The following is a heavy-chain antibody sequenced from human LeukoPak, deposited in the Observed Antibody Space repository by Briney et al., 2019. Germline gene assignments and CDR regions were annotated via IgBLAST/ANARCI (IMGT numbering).Heavy chain of an antibody. CDR3: AAGASPHDAFDI. Sequence: SVKVSCKSSVFTFTSYAMQWVRQARGQRLEWIGWIVVGSGNTNYAQKFQERVTITRDMSTSTAYMELSSLRSEDTAVYYCAAGASPHDAFDIWGQGTMVTVSS. D-gene: IGHD3-16*01. J-gene: IGHJ3*02. CDR2: IVVGSGNT. CDR1: VFTFTSYA. V-gene: IGHV1-58*02.